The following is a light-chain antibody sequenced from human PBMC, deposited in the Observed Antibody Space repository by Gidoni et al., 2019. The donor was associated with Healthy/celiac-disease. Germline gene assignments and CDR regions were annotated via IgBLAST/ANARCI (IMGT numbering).Light chain of an antibody. Sequence: EIVRTQSPATRSVSPGERATLSCRASQSVSSNLAWYQQKPGQAPRLLIYGASTSATGIPARFSGSGSGTEFTLTISSLLSEDFAVYYCHQYNNWPPLTFGGGTKVEIK. CDR1: QSVSSN. CDR3: HQYNNWPPLT. CDR2: GAS. J-gene: IGKJ4*01. V-gene: IGKV3-15*01.